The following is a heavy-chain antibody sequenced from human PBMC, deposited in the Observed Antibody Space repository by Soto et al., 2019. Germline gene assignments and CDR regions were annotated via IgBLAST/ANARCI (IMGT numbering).Heavy chain of an antibody. CDR2: INHSGST. CDR1: GGSFSGYY. V-gene: IGHV4-34*01. D-gene: IGHD3-10*01. CDR3: ARVERITMVRGAHKGWYYYYGMDV. J-gene: IGHJ6*02. Sequence: SETLSLACAVYGGSFSGYYWSWIRQPPGKGLEWIGEINHSGSTNYNPSLKSRVTISVDTSKNQFSLKLSSVTAADTAVYYCARVERITMVRGAHKGWYYYYGMDVWGQGTAVT.